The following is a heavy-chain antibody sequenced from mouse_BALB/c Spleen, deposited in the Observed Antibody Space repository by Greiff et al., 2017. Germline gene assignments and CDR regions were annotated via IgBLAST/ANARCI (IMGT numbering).Heavy chain of an antibody. CDR2: ISSGGSYT. Sequence: EVQLVESGGGLVKPGGSLKLSCAASGFTFSSYAMSWVRQSPEKRLEWVAEISSGGSYTYYPDTVTGRFTISRDNAKNTLYLEMSSLRSEDTAMYYCARATGTGYFDYWGQGTTLTVSS. D-gene: IGHD4-1*02. CDR3: ARATGTGYFDY. V-gene: IGHV5-9-4*01. J-gene: IGHJ2*01. CDR1: GFTFSSYA.